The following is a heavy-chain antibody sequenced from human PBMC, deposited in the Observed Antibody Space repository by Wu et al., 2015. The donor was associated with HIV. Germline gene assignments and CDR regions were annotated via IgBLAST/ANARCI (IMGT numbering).Heavy chain of an antibody. CDR2: INPNSGGT. V-gene: IGHV1-2*02. J-gene: IGHJ3*02. CDR1: GDGFTSYA. CDR3: ARRIVGATYWFYAFDI. D-gene: IGHD1-26*01. Sequence: QVHLVQFGGEVKKPGSSVKVTCKASGDGFTSYAVSWVRQAPGQGLEWMGWINPNSGGTNYAQKFQGRVTMTRDTSISTAYMELSRLRSDDTAVYYCARRIVGATYWFYAFDIWGQGTMVTVSS.